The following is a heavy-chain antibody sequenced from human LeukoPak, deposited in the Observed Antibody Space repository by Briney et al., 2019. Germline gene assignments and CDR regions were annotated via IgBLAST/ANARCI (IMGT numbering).Heavy chain of an antibody. CDR1: GFTFSSYS. CDR2: ISSSSSYI. J-gene: IGHJ3*02. V-gene: IGHV3-21*01. D-gene: IGHD1-26*01. Sequence: PGGSLRLSCAASGFTFSSYSMNWVRQAPGKGLEWVPSISSSSSYIYYAGSVKGRFTISRDNAKNSLYLQMNRLRAEDTAVYYCARVAVVGATRDAFDIWGQGTMVTVSS. CDR3: ARVAVVGATRDAFDI.